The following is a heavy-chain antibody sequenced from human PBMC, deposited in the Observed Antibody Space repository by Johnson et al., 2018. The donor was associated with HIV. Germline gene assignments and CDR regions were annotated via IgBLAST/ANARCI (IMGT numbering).Heavy chain of an antibody. V-gene: IGHV3-30*18. Sequence: QVQLVESGGGVVQPGRSLRLSCAASGFTFSSYGMHWVRQAPGKGLEWVAVISYDGSNKYYADSVKGRFTISRDNSKNTLYLQMNSLRAEDTAVYYCAKDLRRGSGSYSDAFDIWGQGTMGTVSS. J-gene: IGHJ3*02. CDR1: GFTFSSYG. CDR2: ISYDGSNK. D-gene: IGHD1-26*01. CDR3: AKDLRRGSGSYSDAFDI.